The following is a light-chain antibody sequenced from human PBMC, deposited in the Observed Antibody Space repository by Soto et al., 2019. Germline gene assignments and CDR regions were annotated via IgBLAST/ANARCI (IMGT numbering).Light chain of an antibody. CDR2: ETS. CDR3: QQSYGPRLT. J-gene: IGKJ4*01. V-gene: IGKV1-39*01. Sequence: DIQMTQSPSSLSASVGDRVTITCRASQSISSYVNWYQQKPGEAPKLLISETSSLQSGVPPRFSGRRSGTDFTLIIRGLQPEDFATSYCQQSYGPRLTLGGGTKVDI. CDR1: QSISSY.